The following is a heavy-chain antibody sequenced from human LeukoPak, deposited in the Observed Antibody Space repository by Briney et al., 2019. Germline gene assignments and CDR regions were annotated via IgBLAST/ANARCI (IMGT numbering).Heavy chain of an antibody. J-gene: IGHJ5*02. CDR1: GGSISSGGYS. CDR3: ARSLPPGSSWPDNWFDP. V-gene: IGHV4-30-2*01. CDR2: IYHSGST. D-gene: IGHD6-13*01. Sequence: SETPSLTCAVSGGSISSGGYSWSWIRQPPGKGLEWIGYIYHSGSTYYNPSLKGRVTISVDRSKNQFSLKLSSVTAADTAVYYCARSLPPGSSWPDNWFDPWGQGTLVTVSS.